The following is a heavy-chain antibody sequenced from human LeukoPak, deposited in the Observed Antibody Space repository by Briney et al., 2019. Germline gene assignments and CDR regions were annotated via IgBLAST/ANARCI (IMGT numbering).Heavy chain of an antibody. CDR2: FAYSGTT. Sequence: SETLSLTCTVSDGSINSHYWSWIRQPPGKGLEWIGHFAYSGTTSYNASLKSRVTISVDTSKNQFSLKLTSVTAADTAVYYCARPHSSSWYGAYDIWGQGTMVTVSS. V-gene: IGHV4-59*08. J-gene: IGHJ3*02. CDR3: ARPHSSSWYGAYDI. D-gene: IGHD6-13*01. CDR1: DGSINSHY.